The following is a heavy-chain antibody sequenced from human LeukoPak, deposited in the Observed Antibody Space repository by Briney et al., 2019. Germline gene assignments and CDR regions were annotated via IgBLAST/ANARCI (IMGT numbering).Heavy chain of an antibody. V-gene: IGHV4-59*01. J-gene: IGHJ4*02. CDR1: GGSISSYY. CDR2: IYYSGST. CDR3: ASVDYDFWSGPRVYFDY. Sequence: PSETLSLACTVSGGSISSYYWSWIRHPPGKGLEWIGYIYYSGSTNYNPSLKSRVTISVDTSKNQFSLKLSSVTAADTAVYYCASVDYDFWSGPRVYFDYWGQGTLVTVSS. D-gene: IGHD3-3*01.